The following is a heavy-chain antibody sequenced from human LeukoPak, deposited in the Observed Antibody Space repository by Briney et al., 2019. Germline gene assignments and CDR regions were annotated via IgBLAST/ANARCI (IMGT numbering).Heavy chain of an antibody. J-gene: IGHJ3*02. V-gene: IGHV4-39*01. CDR3: ARAKGFGVVINDAFDI. Sequence: SETLSLTCTVSGGSISSSTFYWGWIRQPPGKGLEWIGSLYYSGSTYYNPSLKSRVTISVDTSKNQFSLKLSSVTAADTAVYYCARAKGFGVVINDAFDIWGQGTMVTVSS. CDR1: GGSISSSTFY. CDR2: LYYSGST. D-gene: IGHD3-3*01.